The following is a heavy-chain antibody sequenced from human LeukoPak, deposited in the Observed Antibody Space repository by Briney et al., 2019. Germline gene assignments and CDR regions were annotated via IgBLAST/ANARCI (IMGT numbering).Heavy chain of an antibody. V-gene: IGHV4-39*01. Sequence: PSETLSLTCTVSGGSISSSSYYWGWIRQPPGKGLEWIGSIYYSGSTYYNPSLKSRVTISVDTSKHQFSLKLSSVTAADTAVYYCARTGRGSVDYWGQGTLVTVSS. D-gene: IGHD1-26*01. CDR2: IYYSGST. CDR3: ARTGRGSVDY. CDR1: GGSISSSSYY. J-gene: IGHJ4*02.